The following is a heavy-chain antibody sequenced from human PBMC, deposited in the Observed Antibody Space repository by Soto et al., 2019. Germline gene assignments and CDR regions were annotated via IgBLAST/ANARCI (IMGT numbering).Heavy chain of an antibody. CDR3: ATRRGGGRALRFDP. CDR1: GYSFTSYW. CDR2: IDPSDSYT. D-gene: IGHD2-15*01. V-gene: IGHV5-10-1*01. J-gene: IGHJ5*02. Sequence: GESLKLSCKGSGYSFTSYWINWVRQIPGRGLEWMGRIDPSDSYTNYSPSFQGHVTISADKSISTAYLQWSSLRASDTAIYYCATRRGGGRALRFDPWGQGTLVTVSS.